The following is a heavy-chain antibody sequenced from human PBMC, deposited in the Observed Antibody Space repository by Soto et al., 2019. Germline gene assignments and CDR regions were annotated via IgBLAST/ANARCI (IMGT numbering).Heavy chain of an antibody. V-gene: IGHV3-7*01. Sequence: EVQLVESGGDLVQPGGSLRLSCAGSGFIFSAYWMSWVRHAPGKGLEWVAMINGGASGTHYVDSVKGRFTISRDNDKNSLYLQMNSLRVEDTAVYYCATLDTAEIQTAAYWGQGTLVTVSS. J-gene: IGHJ4*02. CDR1: GFIFSAYW. D-gene: IGHD2-15*01. CDR2: INGGASGT. CDR3: ATLDTAEIQTAAY.